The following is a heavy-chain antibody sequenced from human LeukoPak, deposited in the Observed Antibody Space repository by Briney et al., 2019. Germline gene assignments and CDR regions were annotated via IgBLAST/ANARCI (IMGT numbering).Heavy chain of an antibody. Sequence: GGSLRLSCAASGFTFSSYAMSWVRQAPGKGLEWASGISGSGGSTYYADSVKGRFTISRDNSKNTLYVQMNSLRAEDTAVYYCASQRLGWYDIDFWGQGTLVTVSS. CDR2: ISGSGGST. V-gene: IGHV3-23*01. J-gene: IGHJ4*02. CDR3: ASQRLGWYDIDF. CDR1: GFTFSSYA. D-gene: IGHD6-19*01.